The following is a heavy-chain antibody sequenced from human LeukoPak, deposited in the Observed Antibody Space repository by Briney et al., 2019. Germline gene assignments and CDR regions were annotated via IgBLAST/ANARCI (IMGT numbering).Heavy chain of an antibody. CDR2: FSAYNGNT. J-gene: IGHJ5*02. V-gene: IGHV1-18*01. CDR1: GYTFTSYG. CDR3: ARLQLELNWFDP. D-gene: IGHD1-1*01. Sequence: ASVKVSCKASGYTFTSYGISWVRQAPGQGLEWMGWFSAYNGNTNYAQKLQGRVTMTTDTSTSTAYMELRSLRSDDTAVYYCARLQLELNWFDPWGQGTLVTVSS.